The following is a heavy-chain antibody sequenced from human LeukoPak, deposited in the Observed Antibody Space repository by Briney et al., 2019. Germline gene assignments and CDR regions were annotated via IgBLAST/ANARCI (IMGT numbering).Heavy chain of an antibody. CDR2: IYYSGNT. CDR1: GGSISSSDYY. D-gene: IGHD3-3*01. V-gene: IGHV4-39*07. Sequence: SETLSLTCTVSGGSISSSDYYWAWIRQSPGKGLEWIGTIYYSGNTYYNPSLKSRVTISVDKSKNQFSLKLSSVTAADTAVYYCARRGDFWSGYYTSDYWGQGTLVTVSS. CDR3: ARRGDFWSGYYTSDY. J-gene: IGHJ4*02.